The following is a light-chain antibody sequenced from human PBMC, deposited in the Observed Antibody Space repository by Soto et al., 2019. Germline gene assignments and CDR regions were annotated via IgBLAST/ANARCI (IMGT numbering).Light chain of an antibody. CDR2: EGS. Sequence: QSALTQPASVSGSPGQSITISCTGTSSDVGSYNPVSWYQQHPGKAPKLMIYEGSKRPSGVSNRFSGSKSGNTASLTISGLQAEDEADYYCCSYAGPVVFGGGTKLTVL. V-gene: IGLV2-23*01. CDR1: SSDVGSYNP. CDR3: CSYAGPVV. J-gene: IGLJ2*01.